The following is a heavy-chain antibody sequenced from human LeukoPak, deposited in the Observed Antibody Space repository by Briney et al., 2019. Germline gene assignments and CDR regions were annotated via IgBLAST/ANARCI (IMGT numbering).Heavy chain of an antibody. J-gene: IGHJ6*02. CDR2: IKQDGSEK. D-gene: IGHD5-18*01. CDR3: ARVNTAMLDYYYYGMDV. V-gene: IGHV3-7*01. Sequence: GGSLRLSCAASGFTFSTYWMSWVRQAPGKGLEWVANIKQDGSEKYYVDSVKGRFTISRDNAKNSVYLQMNSLRAEDTAVYYCARVNTAMLDYYYYGMDVWGQGTTVTVSS. CDR1: GFTFSTYW.